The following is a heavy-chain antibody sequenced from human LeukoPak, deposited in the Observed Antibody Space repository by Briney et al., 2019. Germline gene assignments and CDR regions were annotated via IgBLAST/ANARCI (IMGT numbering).Heavy chain of an antibody. CDR1: GFSFSDAW. Sequence: RPGGSLRLSCTASGFSFSDAWMTWVRQAPGKGLEWVGRIRPIGNGGTTEYAAPVKGRFTISRDDSKNTVYLQMNSLKSEDTTVYYCTTPLDWGEGKLVTVSS. V-gene: IGHV3-15*01. CDR2: IRPIGNGGTT. CDR3: TTPLD. J-gene: IGHJ4*02.